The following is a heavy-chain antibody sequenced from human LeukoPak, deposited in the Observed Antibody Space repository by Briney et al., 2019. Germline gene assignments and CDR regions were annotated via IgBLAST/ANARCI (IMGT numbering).Heavy chain of an antibody. Sequence: ASVKVSCKASGYTFTSYGLSRVRQAPGQGLEWMGWISAYNGNTNYAQKLQGRVTMTTDTSTSTAYMELRSLRSDDTAVYYCARDGEDIVVVPAAREGWFDPWGQGTLVTVSP. D-gene: IGHD2-2*01. J-gene: IGHJ5*02. CDR3: ARDGEDIVVVPAAREGWFDP. CDR1: GYTFTSYG. CDR2: ISAYNGNT. V-gene: IGHV1-18*04.